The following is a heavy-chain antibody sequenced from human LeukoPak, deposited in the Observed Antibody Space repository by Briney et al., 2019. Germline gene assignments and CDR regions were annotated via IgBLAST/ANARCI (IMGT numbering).Heavy chain of an antibody. CDR2: ISASGAVP. J-gene: IGHJ4*02. CDR3: ARSLIVATEDY. Sequence: GGSLRLSCAASGFRFDSFYMGGIRQVPGKGLDYIALISASGAVPYYAESVKGRFTISRDNAKNSVSLQMNSLSADDTAIYYCARSLIVATEDYWGQGTQVTVSS. V-gene: IGHV3-11*04. CDR1: GFRFDSFY. D-gene: IGHD5-12*01.